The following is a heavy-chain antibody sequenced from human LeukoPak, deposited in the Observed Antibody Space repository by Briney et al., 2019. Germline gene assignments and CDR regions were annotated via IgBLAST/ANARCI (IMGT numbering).Heavy chain of an antibody. Sequence: ASVKVSCKASEYTFTDYYMHWVRQAPGQGLEWMGWINPNSGDTNYAQKFQGRVTMTRDPSISTAYMARTRLRSDDTAVYYCARDAWLVGTTNLYYFDYWGQGTLVTVSS. V-gene: IGHV1-2*02. CDR3: ARDAWLVGTTNLYYFDY. CDR1: EYTFTDYY. D-gene: IGHD1-26*01. J-gene: IGHJ4*02. CDR2: INPNSGDT.